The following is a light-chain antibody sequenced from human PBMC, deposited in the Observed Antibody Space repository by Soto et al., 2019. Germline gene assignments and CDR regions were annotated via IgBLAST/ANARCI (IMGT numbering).Light chain of an antibody. CDR3: QQYGTSPLT. J-gene: IGKJ4*01. CDR1: QSVSSNY. V-gene: IGKV3-20*01. CDR2: GAS. Sequence: EIVLTQSPGTLSLSPGERVTLSCRASQSVSSNYLAWYQQKPGQPPRLLIYGASKRATGIPDRFSGSGSGTDFTLSISRLEPEDFAVYYCQQYGTSPLTFGGGTKVEIK.